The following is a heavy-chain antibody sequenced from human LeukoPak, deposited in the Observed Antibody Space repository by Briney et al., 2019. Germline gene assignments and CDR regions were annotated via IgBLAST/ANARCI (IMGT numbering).Heavy chain of an antibody. CDR3: AKDRGYGYTRGAFDI. D-gene: IGHD5-18*01. J-gene: IGHJ3*02. Sequence: PGRSLRLSSAASGFTFDEYAMQWLRPARGKGMEWVSGISWNSGSIGYADSVKGRFTISRDNAKNSLYLQMNSLRAEDMALYYCAKDRGYGYTRGAFDIWGQGTMVTVSS. CDR1: GFTFDEYA. CDR2: ISWNSGSI. V-gene: IGHV3-9*03.